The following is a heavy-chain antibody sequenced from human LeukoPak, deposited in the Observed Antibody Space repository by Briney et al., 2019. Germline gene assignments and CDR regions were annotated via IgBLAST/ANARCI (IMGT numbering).Heavy chain of an antibody. D-gene: IGHD4-11*01. CDR3: ARRQTLQNWFDP. CDR2: INHSGST. CDR1: GGSFSGYY. J-gene: IGHJ5*02. V-gene: IGHV4-34*01. Sequence: SETLSLTCAVYGGSFSGYYWSWIRQPPGKGLEWIGEINHSGSTNYNPSLKSRVTISVDTSENQFSLKLSSVTAADTAVYYCARRQTLQNWFDPWGQGTLVTVSS.